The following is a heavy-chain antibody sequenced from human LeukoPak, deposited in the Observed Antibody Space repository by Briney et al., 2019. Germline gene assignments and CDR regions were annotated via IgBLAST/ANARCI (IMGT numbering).Heavy chain of an antibody. CDR3: AKDLYYYDSSGYSAFDY. D-gene: IGHD3-22*01. V-gene: IGHV3-23*01. Sequence: GGSLRLSCAASGFTVSSNYMSWVRQAPGKGLEWVSAISGSGGSTYYADSVKGRFTISRDNSKNTLYLQMNSLRAEDTAVYYCAKDLYYYDSSGYSAFDYWGQGTLVTVSS. J-gene: IGHJ4*02. CDR2: ISGSGGST. CDR1: GFTVSSNY.